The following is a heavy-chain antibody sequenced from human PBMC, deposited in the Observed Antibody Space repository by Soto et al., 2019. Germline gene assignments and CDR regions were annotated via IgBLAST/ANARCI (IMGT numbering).Heavy chain of an antibody. V-gene: IGHV5-51*01. CDR3: ARGDSSDYSTATPADY. CDR1: GYNFANYW. D-gene: IGHD3-22*01. Sequence: PGESLKLSCSGSGYNFANYWIGWVRQMPGKGLEWMGIIYPSDSDTRYSPSFEGQVTISADRSISTAYLQWNSLKASDTAMYFCARGDSSDYSTATPADYWGQGTLVTVSS. J-gene: IGHJ4*02. CDR2: IYPSDSDT.